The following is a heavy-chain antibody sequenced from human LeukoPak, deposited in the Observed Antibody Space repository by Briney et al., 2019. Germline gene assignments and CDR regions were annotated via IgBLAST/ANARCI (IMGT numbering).Heavy chain of an antibody. J-gene: IGHJ4*02. D-gene: IGHD5-24*01. CDR2: VKGDGTFT. CDR3: VRDGDDFNFDY. V-gene: IGHV3-74*01. CDR1: GFTFSSHW. Sequence: GGSLRLSCAASGFTFSSHWMHWVRQAPGKGLVWVSRVKGDGTFTNYADSVYGRFTISRDNAKNTLYLHMHSLRAEDTTVYYCVRDGDDFNFDYWGQGNLVTVSS.